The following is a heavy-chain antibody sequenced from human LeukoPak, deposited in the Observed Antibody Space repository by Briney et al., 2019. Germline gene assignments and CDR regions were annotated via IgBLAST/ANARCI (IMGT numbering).Heavy chain of an antibody. CDR3: AREGVWRYRGGVSCGWFDH. V-gene: IGHV4-61*02. D-gene: IGHD2-21*01. CDR1: GGSISSGSYY. J-gene: IGHJ5*02. Sequence: SETLSLTSTVSGGSISSGSYYWSCIRQPAGKGLGWIRRIYTGGSTNNNPSRKSRAAISVDTSKNQFSLKLRSVTAADPDVYFGAREGVWRYRGGVSCGWFDHWGQGTLVTVSS. CDR2: IYTGGST.